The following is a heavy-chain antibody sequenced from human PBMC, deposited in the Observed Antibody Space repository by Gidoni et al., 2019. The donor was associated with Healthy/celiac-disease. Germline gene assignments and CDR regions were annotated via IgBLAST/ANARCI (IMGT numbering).Heavy chain of an antibody. J-gene: IGHJ5*02. CDR2: IHTSGIT. D-gene: IGHD2-15*01. Sequence: QVQLQESGPGLVKPSQTLSLTCTVPGGSISSCRHSWLWIRPPAGKGLEWIGRIHTSGITNYNPALKSRVTISVDTSKNQFSLKLSAVTAADTAVYYCARSVGYCSGGSCYSAGGWFDPWGQGTLVTVSS. V-gene: IGHV4-61*02. CDR1: GGSISSCRHS. CDR3: ARSVGYCSGGSCYSAGGWFDP.